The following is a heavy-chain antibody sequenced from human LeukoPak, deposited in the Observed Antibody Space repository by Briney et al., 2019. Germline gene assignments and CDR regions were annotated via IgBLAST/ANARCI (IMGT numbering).Heavy chain of an antibody. V-gene: IGHV3-30-3*01. CDR3: ARDKLPPNSGSYSLHFDY. J-gene: IGHJ4*02. CDR1: GFTFSSYA. Sequence: QTGGSLRLSCAASGFTFSSYAMHWVRQAPGKGLEWVAVISYDGSNKYYADSVKGRFTISRDNSKNTLYLRMNSLRAENTAVYYCARDKLPPNSGSYSLHFDYWGQGTLVTVSS. CDR2: ISYDGSNK. D-gene: IGHD1-26*01.